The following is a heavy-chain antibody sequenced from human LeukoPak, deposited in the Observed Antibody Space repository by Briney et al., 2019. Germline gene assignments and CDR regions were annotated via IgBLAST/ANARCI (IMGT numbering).Heavy chain of an antibody. CDR3: TTDYSGSYPSLDY. J-gene: IGHJ4*02. D-gene: IGHD1-26*01. V-gene: IGHV3-15*01. Sequence: GGSLRLSCAASGFTFSNAWMSWVRQAPGKGLEWVGRIKSKTDGGTTDYAAPMKGRFTISRDDSKNTLYLQMNSLKTEDTAVYYCTTDYSGSYPSLDYWGQGTLVTVSS. CDR1: GFTFSNAW. CDR2: IKSKTDGGTT.